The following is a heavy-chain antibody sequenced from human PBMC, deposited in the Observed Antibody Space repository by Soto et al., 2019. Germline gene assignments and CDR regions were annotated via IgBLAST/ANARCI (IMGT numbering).Heavy chain of an antibody. CDR1: GFNFRAYG. J-gene: IGHJ6*02. Sequence: LRLSCAASGFNFRAYGMHWVRQAPGKGLQWVAVMSSDASNKYYADSVKGRFTISRDNSQNTLYLQMNSLRPEDTAVYYCAKGSSSVYYYYYGMDVWGQGTTVTVSS. CDR3: AKGSSSVYYYYYGMDV. CDR2: MSSDASNK. D-gene: IGHD6-6*01. V-gene: IGHV3-30*18.